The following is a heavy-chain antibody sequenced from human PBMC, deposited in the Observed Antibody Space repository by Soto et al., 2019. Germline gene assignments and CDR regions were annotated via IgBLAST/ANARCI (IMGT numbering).Heavy chain of an antibody. CDR1: GYTFTSYD. CDR2: ISAYNGNT. D-gene: IGHD3-22*01. J-gene: IGHJ3*02. V-gene: IGHV1-18*01. Sequence: QVQLVQAGAEVKKPGASVKVSCKASGYTFTSYDINWVRQAPGQGLEWMGWISAYNGNTKYAQKLQGRVTMTTDTSTSTAYMELRSLRSDDTAVYYCARNDDSSGYDAFDIWGQGTMVTVSP. CDR3: ARNDDSSGYDAFDI.